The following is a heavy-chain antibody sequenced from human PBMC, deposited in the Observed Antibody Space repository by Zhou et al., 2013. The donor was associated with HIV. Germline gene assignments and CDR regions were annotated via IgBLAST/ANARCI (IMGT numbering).Heavy chain of an antibody. V-gene: IGHV1-69*05. CDR3: ARDKVEGGTVRAYY. D-gene: IGHD1-26*01. CDR2: TIPVFGTT. J-gene: IGHJ4*02. CDR1: GGTFSSFG. Sequence: QVQVVQSGAEVKKPGASVKVACTASGGTFSSFGINWVRQAPGQGLEWLGGTIPVFGTTQIAQKFKSRVTITTDDSTTTAYMELTTLDSGDTAVYYCARDKVEGGTVRAYYWGQGTLVTVSS.